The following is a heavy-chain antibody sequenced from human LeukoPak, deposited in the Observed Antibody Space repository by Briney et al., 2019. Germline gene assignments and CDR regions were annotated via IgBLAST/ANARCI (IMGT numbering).Heavy chain of an antibody. J-gene: IGHJ4*02. V-gene: IGHV4-34*01. CDR1: GGSFSGYY. CDR2: INHSGST. CDR3: ARGVIAAADY. D-gene: IGHD6-13*01. Sequence: PSETLSLTCAVYGGSFSGYYWSWIPQPPGKGLEWIGEINHSGSTNYNPSLKSRVTISVDTSKNQFSLKLSSVTAADTAVYYCARGVIAAADYWGQGTLVTVSS.